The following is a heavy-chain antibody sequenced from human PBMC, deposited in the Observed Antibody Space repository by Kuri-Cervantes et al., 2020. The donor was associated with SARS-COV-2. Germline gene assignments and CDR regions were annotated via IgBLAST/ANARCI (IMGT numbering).Heavy chain of an antibody. CDR2: ISHDGRNK. J-gene: IGHJ6*02. Sequence: GGSLRLSCAASGFTFNIHGMHCVRQAPGKGLGWVAVISHDGRNKYYAGSVTGRFTISRDNSKVTMYLQMSSLRPEDTAVYYCAKDRRRPITSTLQEIYYYDMDVWGQGTAVTVSS. CDR3: AKDRRRPITSTLQEIYYYDMDV. D-gene: IGHD1-14*01. CDR1: GFTFNIHG. V-gene: IGHV3-30*18.